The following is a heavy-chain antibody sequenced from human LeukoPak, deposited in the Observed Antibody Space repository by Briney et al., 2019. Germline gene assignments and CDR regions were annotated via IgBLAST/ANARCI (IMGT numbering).Heavy chain of an antibody. V-gene: IGHV3-23*01. Sequence: GGSPRLSCAASGFTFSSHAMSWVRQAPGKGLEWVSAISGSGGITYYTVSVKGRFTISRDNSKNTLSLQMNSLRAEDTAVYYCAKGPYYYDSSGYSRRWFDPWGQGTLVTVSS. CDR1: GFTFSSHA. D-gene: IGHD3-22*01. J-gene: IGHJ5*02. CDR3: AKGPYYYDSSGYSRRWFDP. CDR2: ISGSGGIT.